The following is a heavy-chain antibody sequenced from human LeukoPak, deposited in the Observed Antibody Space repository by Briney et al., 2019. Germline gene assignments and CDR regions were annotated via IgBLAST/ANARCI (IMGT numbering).Heavy chain of an antibody. V-gene: IGHV4-34*01. J-gene: IGHJ4*01. CDR2: MNHRGSA. CDR1: GGSVSDYY. CDR3: ARAPGTTFDY. D-gene: IGHD4-17*01. Sequence: MASETLSLTCAVSGGSVSDYYWAWIRQSPGKGLEWIGEMNHRGSANYNPSLKSRVTISVDTSKNQFSLKLTSVTAADTAVYYCARAPGTTFDYWGHGNMVTVSS.